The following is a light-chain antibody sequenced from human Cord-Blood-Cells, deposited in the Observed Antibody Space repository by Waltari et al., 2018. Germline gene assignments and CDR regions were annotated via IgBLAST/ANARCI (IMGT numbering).Light chain of an antibody. V-gene: IGLV1-44*01. CDR1: SSNIGSKT. J-gene: IGLJ3*02. Sequence: QSVLTQPPSASGTPGQRVTISCSVSSSNIGSKTVNWYQQLPGPAPKLLIYSNNQRPSGVPDRFSGSKSGTSASLAISGLQSEDEADYYCAAWDDSLNGWVFGGGTKLTVL. CDR2: SNN. CDR3: AAWDDSLNGWV.